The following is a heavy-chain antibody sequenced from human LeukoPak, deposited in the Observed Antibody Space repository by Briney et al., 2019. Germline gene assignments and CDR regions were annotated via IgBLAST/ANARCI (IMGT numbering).Heavy chain of an antibody. D-gene: IGHD4-17*01. CDR1: GFTFSNAW. CDR2: IKSKTDGGTT. J-gene: IGHJ4*02. Sequence: NPGGSLRLSCAASGFTFSNAWMSWVRQAPGKGLEWVGRIKSKTDGGTTDYAAPVKGRFTISRDDSKNTLYLQMNSLKTEDTAVYYCTTGWDYGDVFDYWGQGTLVTVSS. CDR3: TTGWDYGDVFDY. V-gene: IGHV3-15*01.